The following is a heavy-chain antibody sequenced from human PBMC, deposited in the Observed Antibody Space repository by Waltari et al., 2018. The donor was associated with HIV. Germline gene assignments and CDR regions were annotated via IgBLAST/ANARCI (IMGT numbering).Heavy chain of an antibody. Sequence: QVQMVQSGADVKKPGASVKVSCKTSGFSLTGYYIHWVRQAPGQGLEWMGWIYSNTGDTNYGLQFEGRVTMTRDTSMRTAYMELRTLRSDDTALYYCARQMTFYDAFDVWGQGTVVTVSS. CDR1: GFSLTGYY. CDR2: IYSNTGDT. V-gene: IGHV1-2*02. J-gene: IGHJ3*01. CDR3: ARQMTFYDAFDV.